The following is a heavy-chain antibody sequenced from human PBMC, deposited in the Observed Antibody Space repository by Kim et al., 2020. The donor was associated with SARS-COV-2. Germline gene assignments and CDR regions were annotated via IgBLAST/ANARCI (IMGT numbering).Heavy chain of an antibody. Sequence: GGSLRLSCAASGFTFSNAWMSWVRQAPGKGLEWVGRIKSKTDGGTTDYAAPVKGRFTISRDDSKNTLYLQMNSLKTEDTAVYYCTTHRPYYYDSSGYFEENLDYWGQGTLVTVSS. CDR1: GFTFSNAW. D-gene: IGHD3-22*01. J-gene: IGHJ4*02. CDR2: IKSKTDGGTT. CDR3: TTHRPYYYDSSGYFEENLDY. V-gene: IGHV3-15*01.